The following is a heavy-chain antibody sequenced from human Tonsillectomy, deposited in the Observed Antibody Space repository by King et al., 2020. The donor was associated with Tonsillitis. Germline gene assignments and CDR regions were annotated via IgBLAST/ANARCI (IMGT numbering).Heavy chain of an antibody. Sequence: VQLQESGPGLVKPSETLSLTCTVSGGSISSYYWSWIRQPPGKGLEWIGYIYYSVSTNYNPSLKSRVTISIHTSKNQFSLKLSSVTAADTAVYYCARDLYGGFGDFGYWGQGTLVTVSS. J-gene: IGHJ4*02. CDR1: GGSISSYY. CDR3: ARDLYGGFGDFGY. V-gene: IGHV4-59*01. CDR2: IYYSVST. D-gene: IGHD3-10*01.